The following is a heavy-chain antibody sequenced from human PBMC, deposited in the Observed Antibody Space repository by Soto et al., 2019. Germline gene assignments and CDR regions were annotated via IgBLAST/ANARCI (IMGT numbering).Heavy chain of an antibody. Sequence: SETLSLTCTVSGGSISSYYWSWIRQPPGKGLEWIGYIYYSGSTNYNPSLKSRVTISVDTSKNQFSLKLTSVTAADTAVYYCAREKITGLFDYWGQGTLVTVSS. CDR3: AREKITGLFDY. D-gene: IGHD2-8*02. CDR1: GGSISSYY. CDR2: IYYSGST. V-gene: IGHV4-59*12. J-gene: IGHJ4*02.